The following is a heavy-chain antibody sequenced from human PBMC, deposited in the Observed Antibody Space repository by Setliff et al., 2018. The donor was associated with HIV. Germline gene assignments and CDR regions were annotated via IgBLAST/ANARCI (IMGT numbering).Heavy chain of an antibody. CDR1: GFTFDDYG. CDR3: ARDDIGYCTGGSCSLFEF. J-gene: IGHJ4*02. Sequence: LRLSCAASGFTFDDYGMSWVRQAPGKGLEWVSGVNWNGGSIGYADSVKGRFSISRDNAKKSLYLQMNSLRPEDTAFYYCARDDIGYCTGGSCSLFEFWGQGTLVTVSS. CDR2: VNWNGGSI. V-gene: IGHV3-20*04. D-gene: IGHD2-15*01.